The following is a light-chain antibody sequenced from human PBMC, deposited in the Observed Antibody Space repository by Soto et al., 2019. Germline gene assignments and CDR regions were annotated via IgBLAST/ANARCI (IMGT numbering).Light chain of an antibody. J-gene: IGKJ4*01. Sequence: EIVLTQSPATLSLSPGERATLSCRASQSVSNYLAWYQQKPGQAPRLLIYDASNRASGIPARFSGSGSGTDCTLTISSLDPEDFAGYYCQQRSNWPPVTFGGGTKVEIK. V-gene: IGKV3-11*01. CDR2: DAS. CDR1: QSVSNY. CDR3: QQRSNWPPVT.